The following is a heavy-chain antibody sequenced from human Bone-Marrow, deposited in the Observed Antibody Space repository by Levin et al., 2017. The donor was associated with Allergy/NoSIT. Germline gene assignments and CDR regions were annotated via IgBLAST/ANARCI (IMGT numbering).Heavy chain of an antibody. Sequence: GESLKISCAASGFTFSSYGMHWVRQAPGKGLEWVAVIWYDGSNKYYADSVKGRFTISRDNSKNTLYLQMNSLRAEDTAVYYCARVGESVAGSNYYYYYYYMDGWGKGTTVTVSS. CDR2: IWYDGSNK. CDR3: ARVGESVAGSNYYYYYYYMDG. J-gene: IGHJ6*03. V-gene: IGHV3-33*01. CDR1: GFTFSSYG. D-gene: IGHD6-19*01.